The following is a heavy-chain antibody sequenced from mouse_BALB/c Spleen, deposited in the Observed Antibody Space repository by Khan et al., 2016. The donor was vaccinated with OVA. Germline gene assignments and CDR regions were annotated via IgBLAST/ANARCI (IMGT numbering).Heavy chain of an antibody. CDR3: VRWITTAPWFAY. CDR2: IRSKSNNYAT. Sequence: EVQLVESGGGLVQPKGSLKLSCAASGFTFNTYAMNWVRQAPGKGLEWVARIRSKSNNYATYYADSVKDRFTISRDDSQSMLHMQMNNLQTEDTAMYYCVRWITTAPWFAYWGQGTLVTVSA. J-gene: IGHJ3*01. CDR1: GFTFNTYA. D-gene: IGHD1-2*01. V-gene: IGHV10-1*02.